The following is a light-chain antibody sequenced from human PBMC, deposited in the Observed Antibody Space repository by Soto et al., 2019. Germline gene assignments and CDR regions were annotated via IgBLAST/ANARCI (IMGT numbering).Light chain of an antibody. CDR3: QQYGSSYWT. Sequence: TQSPSSLSASVGDRVTITCRASQSVSSNLAWYQQKPGQAPSLLIYGASTRATGIPDRFSGSGSGTDFTLTISRLEPEDFGVYYCQQYGSSYWTFGQGTKVDIK. V-gene: IGKV3-20*01. CDR1: QSVSSN. J-gene: IGKJ1*01. CDR2: GAS.